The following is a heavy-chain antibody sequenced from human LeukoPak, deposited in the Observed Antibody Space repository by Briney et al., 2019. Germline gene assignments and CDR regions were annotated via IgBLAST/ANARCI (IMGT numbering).Heavy chain of an antibody. CDR1: GGSFSGYY. J-gene: IGHJ6*03. V-gene: IGHV4-34*01. CDR2: INHSGST. D-gene: IGHD6-13*01. CDR3: ARVMVRRPGIASSYYYYMDV. Sequence: TSETLSLTCAVYGGSFSGYYWSWIRQPPGKGLEWIGEINHSGSTNYNPSLKSRVTISVDTSKNQFSLKLSSVTAADTAVYYCARVMVRRPGIASSYYYYMDVWAKGPRSPSP.